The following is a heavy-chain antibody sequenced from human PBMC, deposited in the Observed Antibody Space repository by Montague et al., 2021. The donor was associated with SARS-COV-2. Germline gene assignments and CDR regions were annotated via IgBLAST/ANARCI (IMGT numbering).Heavy chain of an antibody. V-gene: IGHV4-39*01. Sequence: SETLSLTCTVSGASISSRSYYWGGSRQPPGKGLEWIGFKYSGGSTYYNPTLKSRVTISVDTSKNQFSRKLSSVTAADTAVYYCATIPSSITIFGVVQGYYFDDWGQGTLVTVSS. CDR2: KYSGGST. CDR3: ATIPSSITIFGVVQGYYFDD. J-gene: IGHJ4*02. CDR1: GASISSRSYY. D-gene: IGHD3-3*01.